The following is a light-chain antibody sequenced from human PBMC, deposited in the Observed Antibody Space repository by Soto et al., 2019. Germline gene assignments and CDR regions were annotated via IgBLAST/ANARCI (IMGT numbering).Light chain of an antibody. CDR1: QSIRSW. Sequence: DIQMTQSPSTLSASVGDRVTITCRASQSIRSWLAWYQQKPGKAPKLLIYDASSLESGAPSRFSGSGSGTEFTLTISSLQPDDFATYYCQQYNSYWTFCQGTKVDIK. J-gene: IGKJ1*01. V-gene: IGKV1-5*01. CDR2: DAS. CDR3: QQYNSYWT.